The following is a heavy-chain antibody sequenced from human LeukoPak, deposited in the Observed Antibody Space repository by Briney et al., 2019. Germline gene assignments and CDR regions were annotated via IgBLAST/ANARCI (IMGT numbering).Heavy chain of an antibody. Sequence: GASVKVSCKASGGTFSSYAISWVRQAPGQGLEWMGGIIPIFGTANYAQKFQGRVTITADESTSTAYMELSSLRSEDTAVYYCARDAHSGGRFLEWLSSYYYYYGMDVWGQGTTVTVSS. CDR1: GGTFSSYA. J-gene: IGHJ6*02. D-gene: IGHD3-3*01. V-gene: IGHV1-69*13. CDR2: IIPIFGTA. CDR3: ARDAHSGGRFLEWLSSYYYYYGMDV.